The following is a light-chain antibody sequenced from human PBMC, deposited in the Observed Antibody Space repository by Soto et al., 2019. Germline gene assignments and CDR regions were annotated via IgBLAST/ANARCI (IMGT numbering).Light chain of an antibody. Sequence: VLTQSAATMSMSPGQTSNISCSASESVSSNLAWYQQRPGQAPRLLIYGASTRATDTPVRFRGSGSGTEFTLTLSSLQSEDFAVYSCQQYTNWPPSIIFGQGTRLEIK. J-gene: IGKJ5*01. CDR2: GAS. CDR1: ESVSSN. CDR3: QQYTNWPPSII. V-gene: IGKV3-15*01.